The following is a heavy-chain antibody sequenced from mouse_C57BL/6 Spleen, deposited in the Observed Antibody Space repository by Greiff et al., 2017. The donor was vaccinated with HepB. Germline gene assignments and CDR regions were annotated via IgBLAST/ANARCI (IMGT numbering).Heavy chain of an antibody. CDR3: ARYSSGYPFDY. J-gene: IGHJ2*01. CDR1: GFTFSDYY. V-gene: IGHV5-12*01. D-gene: IGHD3-2*02. CDR2: ISNGGGST. Sequence: EVQLVESGGGLVQPGGSLKLSCAASGFTFSDYYMYWVRQTPEKRLEWVAYISNGGGSTYYPDTVKGRFTISRDNAKNTLYLQMSRLKSEDTAMYYCARYSSGYPFDYWGQGTTLTVSS.